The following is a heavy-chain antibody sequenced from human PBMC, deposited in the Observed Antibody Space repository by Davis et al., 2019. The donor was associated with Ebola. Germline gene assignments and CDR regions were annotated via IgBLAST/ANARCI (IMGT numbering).Heavy chain of an antibody. D-gene: IGHD4-17*01. Sequence: MPSETLSLTCAVYGGSFSGYYSSCIRQPPGKGLEWIGEINHSGSTNYNPSLKSRVTISVDTSKNQFSLKLSSVTAADTAAYYCRSTVTPHWGQGTLVTVSS. CDR1: GGSFSGYY. CDR2: INHSGST. V-gene: IGHV4-34*01. CDR3: RSTVTPH. J-gene: IGHJ4*02.